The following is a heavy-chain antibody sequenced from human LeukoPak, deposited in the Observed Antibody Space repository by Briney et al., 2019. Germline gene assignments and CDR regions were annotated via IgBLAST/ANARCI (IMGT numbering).Heavy chain of an antibody. CDR2: IYYSGST. CDR1: GASISGYY. CDR3: ASMNYCSGGSCYAWFDP. Sequence: SETLSLTCTVSGASISGYYWSWIRQPPGKGLEWIGYIYYSGSTNYNPSLKSRVTISLDRSKNQFSLKLSSVTAADTAVYYCASMNYCSGGSCYAWFDPWGQGTLVTVSS. V-gene: IGHV4-59*01. J-gene: IGHJ5*02. D-gene: IGHD2-15*01.